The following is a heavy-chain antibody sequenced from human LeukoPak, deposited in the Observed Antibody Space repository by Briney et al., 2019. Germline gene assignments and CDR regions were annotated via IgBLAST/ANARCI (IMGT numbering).Heavy chain of an antibody. CDR3: ARDGADGGSFDY. CDR2: IWNDGSNK. V-gene: IGHV3-33*01. CDR1: GFTLSTYG. Sequence: GGSLRLSCAASGFTLSTYGMYWVRQAPGKGLEWVAVIWNDGSNKHYADSVKGRFTISRNNAKNSLYLQMNSLRAEDTAVYYCARDGADGGSFDYWGQGTLVTVSS. J-gene: IGHJ4*02. D-gene: IGHD3-10*01.